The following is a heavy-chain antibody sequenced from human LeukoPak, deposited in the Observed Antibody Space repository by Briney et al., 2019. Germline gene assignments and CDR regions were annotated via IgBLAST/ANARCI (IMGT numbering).Heavy chain of an antibody. D-gene: IGHD1-1*01. Sequence: GGSLRLSCAASGFTVSSNYMSWVRQAPGKGLEWVSLIYSGGSTSYADSVRGRFTISRDNSKNTLYLQMNSLRAEDTAVYYCARIETVADAFDIWGQGTLVTVSS. CDR1: GFTVSSNY. V-gene: IGHV3-66*01. CDR2: IYSGGST. CDR3: ARIETVADAFDI. J-gene: IGHJ3*02.